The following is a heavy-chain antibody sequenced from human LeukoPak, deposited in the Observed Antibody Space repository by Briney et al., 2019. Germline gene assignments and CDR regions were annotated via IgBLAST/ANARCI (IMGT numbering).Heavy chain of an antibody. CDR1: GFSFSNYA. V-gene: IGHV3-23*01. J-gene: IGHJ4*02. Sequence: GGSLRLSCVASGFSFSNYAMSWVRQAPGKGLEWVSAISGSGVSTYFADSVKGRFTVSRDNSKNTLYLQMSSVRAEDTAVYYCAKDTAVVVTAPFDYWGQGTLVTVSS. CDR3: AKDTAVVVTAPFDY. D-gene: IGHD2-15*01. CDR2: ISGSGVST.